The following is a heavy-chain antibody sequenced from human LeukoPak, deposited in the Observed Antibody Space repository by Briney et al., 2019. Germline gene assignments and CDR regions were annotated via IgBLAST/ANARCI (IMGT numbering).Heavy chain of an antibody. V-gene: IGHV3-74*01. Sequence: GGSLRLSCAASGFTFSKYWMLWVRQAPGKGLESVSRINIDGTVTTYADSVKGRFTVSRDNADNTMFLQMNSVRDEDTAVYYCATKQWLAPPPDSWGQGTPVTVSS. CDR3: ATKQWLAPPPDS. CDR1: GFTFSKYW. J-gene: IGHJ4*02. CDR2: INIDGTVT. D-gene: IGHD6-19*01.